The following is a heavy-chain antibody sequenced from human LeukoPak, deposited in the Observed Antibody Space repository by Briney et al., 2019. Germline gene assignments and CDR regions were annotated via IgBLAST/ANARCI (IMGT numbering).Heavy chain of an antibody. V-gene: IGHV4-39*01. J-gene: IGHJ4*02. CDR3: ARLSPYSSGWYEDY. CDR1: GGSISSSSYY. CDR2: IYYSGST. Sequence: SETLSLTCTVSGGSISSSSYYWGWIRQPPGKGLEWIGRIYYSGSTYYNPSLRSRVTISIDTSKNQFSLKLSSVTAADTAMYYCARLSPYSSGWYEDYWGQGTLVTVSS. D-gene: IGHD6-19*01.